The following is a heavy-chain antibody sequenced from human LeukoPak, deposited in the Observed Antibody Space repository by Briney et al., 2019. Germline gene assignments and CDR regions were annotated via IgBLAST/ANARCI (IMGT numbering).Heavy chain of an antibody. J-gene: IGHJ6*02. Sequence: PGESLEISCKGSGYSFTSYWIGWVRQMPGKGLEWMGIIYPGDSDTRYSPSFQGQVTISADKSISTAYLQWSSLKASDTAMYYCARGRRGGYCSSTSCYDYYYYYGMDVWGQGTAVTVSS. CDR1: GYSFTSYW. CDR3: ARGRRGGYCSSTSCYDYYYYYGMDV. CDR2: IYPGDSDT. D-gene: IGHD2-2*01. V-gene: IGHV5-51*01.